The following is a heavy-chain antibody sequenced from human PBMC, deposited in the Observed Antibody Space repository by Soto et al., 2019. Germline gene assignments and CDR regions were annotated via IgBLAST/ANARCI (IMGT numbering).Heavy chain of an antibody. CDR1: GGSISSSNW. Sequence: QVQLQESGPGLVKPSGTLSLTCAVSGGSISSSNWWIWVRQPPGKGLEWIGEIYHSGSTNYNPSLKSRVRKSVAKSKIPFSPKLTSVTAADTAVYYCARSGGSSYGDYWGQGTLVTVSS. CDR2: IYHSGST. J-gene: IGHJ4*02. V-gene: IGHV4-4*02. CDR3: ARSGGSSYGDY. D-gene: IGHD5-18*01.